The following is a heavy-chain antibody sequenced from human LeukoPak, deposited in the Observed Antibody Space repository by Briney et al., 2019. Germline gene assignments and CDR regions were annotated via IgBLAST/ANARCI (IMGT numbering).Heavy chain of an antibody. D-gene: IGHD2/OR15-2a*01. V-gene: IGHV4-59*08. CDR2: LYSSGSP. CDR3: AGHHPRNTVDF. Sequence: SETLSLTCTVSGTSMSSHYWSWIRQPPGKGLEWIGYLYSSGSPDYNPSLKSRVTISVDTSKNQFSLKLSSVTAADTAVYYCAGHHPRNTVDFWGQGTLVTVSS. J-gene: IGHJ4*02. CDR1: GTSMSSHY.